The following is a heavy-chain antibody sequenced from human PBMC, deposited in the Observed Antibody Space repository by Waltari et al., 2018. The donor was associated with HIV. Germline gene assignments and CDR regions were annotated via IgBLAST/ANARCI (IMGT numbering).Heavy chain of an antibody. V-gene: IGHV4-34*01. CDR1: GGSFSGYY. CDR2: INHSAST. Sequence: QVQLQQWGAGLLKPSETLSLTCAVYGGSFSGYYWSWIRQPPGKGLEWIGEINHSASTNYTPSIKSRVTISVDTSKNQFSLKLSSVTAADTAVYYCARGGKDYYYGMDVWGQGTTVTVSS. J-gene: IGHJ6*02. CDR3: ARGGKDYYYGMDV.